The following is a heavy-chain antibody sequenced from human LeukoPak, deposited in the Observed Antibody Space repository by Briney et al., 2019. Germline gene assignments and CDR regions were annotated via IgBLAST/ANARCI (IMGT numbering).Heavy chain of an antibody. CDR2: ISSSSSYI. Sequence: GGSLRLSCAASGFTVSSNYMSWVRQAPGKGLEWVSSISSSSSYIYYADSVKGRFTISRDNAKNSLYLQMNSLRAEDTAVYYCARDPVVRGVIRNLDYWGQGTLVTVSS. J-gene: IGHJ4*02. CDR1: GFTVSSNY. CDR3: ARDPVVRGVIRNLDY. V-gene: IGHV3-21*01. D-gene: IGHD3-10*01.